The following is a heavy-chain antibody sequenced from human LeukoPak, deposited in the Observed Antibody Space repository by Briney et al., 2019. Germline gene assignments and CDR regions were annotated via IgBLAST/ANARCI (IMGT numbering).Heavy chain of an antibody. J-gene: IGHJ4*02. D-gene: IGHD3-22*01. Sequence: GSLRLSCAASGFTFSSYSMNWVSQAPGKGLEWVSSISSSSSYIYYADSVKGRFTISRDNAKNSLYLQMNSLRAEDTAVYYCARPHGGYYDSSGYYYAFDYWGQGTLVTVSS. V-gene: IGHV3-21*01. CDR3: ARPHGGYYDSSGYYYAFDY. CDR2: ISSSSSYI. CDR1: GFTFSSYS.